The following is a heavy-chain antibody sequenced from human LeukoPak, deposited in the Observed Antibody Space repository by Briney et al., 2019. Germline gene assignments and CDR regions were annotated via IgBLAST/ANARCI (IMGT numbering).Heavy chain of an antibody. CDR3: ARRKASHFDY. J-gene: IGHJ4*01. V-gene: IGHV4-59*08. Sequence: SETLSLTCTVSGGSIIGYYWTWIRQPPGKGLEWIGYIYYSGSTNYNPSLKSRVTISVDTSKNQFSLKLSSVTAADTAVYYCARRKASHFDYWGQGTLVTVSS. CDR2: IYYSGST. CDR1: GGSIIGYY.